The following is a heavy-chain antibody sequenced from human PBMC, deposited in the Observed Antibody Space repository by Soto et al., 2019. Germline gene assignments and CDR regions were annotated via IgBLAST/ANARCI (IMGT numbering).Heavy chain of an antibody. D-gene: IGHD2-2*02. V-gene: IGHV4-30-2*01. CDR3: ARSPCSSTSCYTFGGWFDP. CDR2: IYHSGGT. CDR1: GGSISSGGSS. Sequence: SETLSLTCAVSGGSISSGGSSWSWIRQPPGKGLEWIGYIYHSGGTYYNPSLKSRVTISVDRSKNQFSLKLSSVTAADTAVYYCARSPCSSTSCYTFGGWFDPWGQGTLVTVSS. J-gene: IGHJ5*02.